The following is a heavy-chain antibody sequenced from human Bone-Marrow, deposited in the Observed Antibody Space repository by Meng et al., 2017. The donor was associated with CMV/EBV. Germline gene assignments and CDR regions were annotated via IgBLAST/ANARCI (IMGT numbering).Heavy chain of an antibody. D-gene: IGHD1-1*01. CDR1: GYTFTDYY. CDR2: INPNSGGT. CDR3: ARKPRSTNLIDY. Sequence: ASVKVSCKASGYTFTDYYMHWVRQAPGQGLEWMGWINPNSGGTNYAQKFQGRVTMTRDTSISTAYMELSRLRSDDTAVYYCARKPRSTNLIDYWGQGTLVTLYS. J-gene: IGHJ4*02. V-gene: IGHV1-2*02.